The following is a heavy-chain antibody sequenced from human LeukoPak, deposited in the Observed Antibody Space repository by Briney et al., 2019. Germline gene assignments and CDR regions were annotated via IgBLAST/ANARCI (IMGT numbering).Heavy chain of an antibody. J-gene: IGHJ4*02. Sequence: SETLSLTCTVSGGSISSYYWSWIRQPPGKGLEWIGYIYYSGSTNYNPSLKSRVTISVDTSKNQFSLKLSSVTAADTAVYYCAREGSDGYSGYGFLHYFDYWGQGTLVTVSS. D-gene: IGHD5-12*01. CDR3: AREGSDGYSGYGFLHYFDY. CDR2: IYYSGST. CDR1: GGSISSYY. V-gene: IGHV4-59*01.